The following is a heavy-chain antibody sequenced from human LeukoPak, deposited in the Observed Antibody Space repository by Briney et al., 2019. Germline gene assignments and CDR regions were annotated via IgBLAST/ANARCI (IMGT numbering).Heavy chain of an antibody. Sequence: GGSLRLSCAASGFTFSSYGLNWARQAPGKGLEWVSYISSSGTTIQYADSVEGRFTISRDNAKNSLYLQMNSLRAEDTAVYYCAKDGGRLWFREWGQGTLVTVSS. CDR1: GFTFSSYG. V-gene: IGHV3-48*04. CDR3: AKDGGRLWFRE. CDR2: ISSSGTTI. J-gene: IGHJ4*02. D-gene: IGHD3-10*01.